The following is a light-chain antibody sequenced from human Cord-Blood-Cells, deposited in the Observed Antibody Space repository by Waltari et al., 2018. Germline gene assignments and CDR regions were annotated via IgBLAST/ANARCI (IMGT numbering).Light chain of an antibody. V-gene: IGKV1-5*03. CDR3: QQYNSYPGT. CDR1: QSISSW. CDR2: KAS. J-gene: IGKJ2*02. Sequence: DIQMTQSPSTLSASVGDRVTLTCRASQSISSWLAWYQQKPGKAPKLLIYKASSLESGVPSRFSGSGSGTEFTLTISSLQPDDFATYYCQQYNSYPGTFGQGTKLEIK.